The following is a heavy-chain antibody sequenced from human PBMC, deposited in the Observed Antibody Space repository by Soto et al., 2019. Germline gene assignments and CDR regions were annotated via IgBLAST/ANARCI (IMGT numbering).Heavy chain of an antibody. J-gene: IGHJ4*02. CDR1: GFTFSRYA. D-gene: IGHD3-22*01. V-gene: IGHV3-23*01. CDR3: ARKFYYDGSNDRDVLDY. CDR2: IAVSGSK. Sequence: EVQLLESGGGLVQPGGSLRLSCVASGFTFSRYAMSWVRQAPGKGLEWVSAIAVSGSKFYPASVKGRFIISRNNSKNTLYLQMNSLSAEDPAVYYCARKFYYDGSNDRDVLDYWGQGALLTVSS.